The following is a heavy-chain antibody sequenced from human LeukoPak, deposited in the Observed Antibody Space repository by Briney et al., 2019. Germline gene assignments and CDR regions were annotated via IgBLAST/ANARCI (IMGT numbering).Heavy chain of an antibody. CDR1: GFTSSNYR. Sequence: GSLRLSCEASGFTSSNYRMNWVRQAPGKGLEWIGEINHSGSTNYNPSLKSRVTISVDTSKNQFSLKLSSVTAADTAVYYCARGRRGYYHYWGQGTLVTVSS. J-gene: IGHJ4*02. D-gene: IGHD3-22*01. V-gene: IGHV4-34*01. CDR3: ARGRRGYYHY. CDR2: INHSGST.